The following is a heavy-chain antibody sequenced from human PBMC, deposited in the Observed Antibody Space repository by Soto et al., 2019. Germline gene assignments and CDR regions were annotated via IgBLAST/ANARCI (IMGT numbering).Heavy chain of an antibody. Sequence: GSLRLSCAASGFTFSSYEMNWVRQAPGKGLEWVSYISSSGSTIYYADSVKGRFTVSRDNAKNSLYLQMNSLRAEDTAVYYCASSGVVPAAMGAYYYGMDVWGQGTTVTVSS. CDR1: GFTFSSYE. J-gene: IGHJ6*02. CDR2: ISSSGSTI. V-gene: IGHV3-48*03. D-gene: IGHD2-2*01. CDR3: ASSGVVPAAMGAYYYGMDV.